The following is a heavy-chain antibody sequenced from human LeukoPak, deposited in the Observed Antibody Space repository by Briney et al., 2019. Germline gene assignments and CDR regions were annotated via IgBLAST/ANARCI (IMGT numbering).Heavy chain of an antibody. J-gene: IGHJ4*02. CDR3: ARQRWPPAYYFDY. V-gene: IGHV4-39*01. D-gene: IGHD5-24*01. CDR2: ISSTGST. Sequence: SETLSLTCTVSGGSISGNSYYWGWIRQPPGKGLEWIGSISSTGSTYYNPSLKSRVTISVDTSKNQFSLKLSSVTAADTTVYYCARQRWPPAYYFDYWGQGTLVTVSS. CDR1: GGSISGNSYY.